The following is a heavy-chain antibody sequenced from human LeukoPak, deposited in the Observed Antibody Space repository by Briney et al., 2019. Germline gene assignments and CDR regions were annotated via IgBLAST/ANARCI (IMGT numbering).Heavy chain of an antibody. J-gene: IGHJ4*02. CDR1: GGSISSSSYY. CDR3: ASSLYYYDSSGYYLLEGFDY. V-gene: IGHV4-39*01. D-gene: IGHD3-22*01. CDR2: IYYSGST. Sequence: PSETLSLTCTVSGGSISSSSYYWGWIRQPPGKGLEWIGSIYYSGSTYYNPSLKSRVTISVGTSKNQFSLKLSSVTAADTAAYYCASSLYYYDSSGYYLLEGFDYWGQGTLVTVSS.